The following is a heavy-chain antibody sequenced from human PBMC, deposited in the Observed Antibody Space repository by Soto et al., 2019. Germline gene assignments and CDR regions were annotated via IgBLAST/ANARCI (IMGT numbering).Heavy chain of an antibody. V-gene: IGHV3-23*01. CDR1: GFTFSTYA. D-gene: IGHD6-19*01. J-gene: IGHJ4*02. CDR3: AKERSSGWSFDY. CDR2: ISGSGDST. Sequence: GGSLRPSCAASGFTFSTYAMNWVRQAPGKGLEWVSGISGSGDSTYYADSVKGRFTVSRDNSKNTLYLQMNSLRAEDTAVFYCAKERSSGWSFDYWGQGTLVTVSS.